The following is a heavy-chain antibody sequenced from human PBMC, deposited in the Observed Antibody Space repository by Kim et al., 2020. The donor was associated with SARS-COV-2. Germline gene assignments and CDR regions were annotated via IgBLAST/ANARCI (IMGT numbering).Heavy chain of an antibody. V-gene: IGHV3-23*01. J-gene: IGHJ4*02. CDR1: GFTFSSYA. D-gene: IGHD6-13*01. Sequence: GGSLRLSCAASGFTFSSYAMSWVRPAPVKVLEWVSAISGIGGSTYYADSVKGRFTISRDNSKNTLYMQMNSRSAEDTAVYYCAKGPWEDSSSWYVDYLGQGTLVTVSS. CDR2: ISGIGGST. CDR3: AKGPWEDSSSWYVDY.